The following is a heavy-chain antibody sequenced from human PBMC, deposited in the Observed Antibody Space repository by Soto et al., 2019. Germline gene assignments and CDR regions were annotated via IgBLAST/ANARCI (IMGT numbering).Heavy chain of an antibody. CDR3: ARGGYTYGYGRDY. D-gene: IGHD5-18*01. CDR1: GYTFTAYY. CDR2: INPNSGDT. V-gene: IGHV1-2*04. Sequence: QVQLVQSGAEVKKLGASVKVSCKASGYTFTAYYIHWVRQAPGQALEWVGWINPNSGDTNYAQRFQGWVTMTGDRSVSTAYMDLTRLRSEDTAVYYCARGGYTYGYGRDYWGQGTLVTVSS. J-gene: IGHJ4*02.